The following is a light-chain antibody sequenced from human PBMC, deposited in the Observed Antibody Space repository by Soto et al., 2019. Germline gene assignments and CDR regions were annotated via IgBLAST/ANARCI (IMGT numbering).Light chain of an antibody. CDR2: AAS. Sequence: DIQITQSPSSLSASVGDRVTITCRSSQSISSYLNWYQQKPGKAPKLLIYAASSLQSGVPSRFSGSGSGTDFTLTIGSLQPEDFATYYCQQSYSTPRTLGQGTKVDIK. CDR1: QSISSY. J-gene: IGKJ1*01. V-gene: IGKV1-39*01. CDR3: QQSYSTPRT.